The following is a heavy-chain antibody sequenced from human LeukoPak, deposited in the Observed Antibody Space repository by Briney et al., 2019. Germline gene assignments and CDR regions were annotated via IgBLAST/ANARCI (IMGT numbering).Heavy chain of an antibody. CDR3: ARESTHYYDSSGYSRGLGY. Sequence: SQTFSLTCAISGDSVSSNSAAWNWIRQSPSRGLEWLGRTYYRSKWYNDYAVSVKSRITINPDTSKNQFSLQLNSVTPEDTAVYYCARESTHYYDSSGYSRGLGYWGQGTLVTVSS. J-gene: IGHJ4*02. CDR2: TYYRSKWYN. CDR1: GDSVSSNSAA. D-gene: IGHD3-22*01. V-gene: IGHV6-1*01.